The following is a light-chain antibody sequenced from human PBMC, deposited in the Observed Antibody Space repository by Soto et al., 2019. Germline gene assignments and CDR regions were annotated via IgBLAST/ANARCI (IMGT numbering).Light chain of an antibody. CDR1: EGVSSN. V-gene: IGKV3-15*01. CDR2: DAS. CDR3: HQYNTWFT. Sequence: EIVVTQSPATLSVSPGERATLSCRASEGVSSNLAWSQHRPGQAPRLLIYDASTRATGIPARFSGSGSETDFTLTISSLQSEDVAVYYCHQYNTWFTFGGGTKVEIK. J-gene: IGKJ4*01.